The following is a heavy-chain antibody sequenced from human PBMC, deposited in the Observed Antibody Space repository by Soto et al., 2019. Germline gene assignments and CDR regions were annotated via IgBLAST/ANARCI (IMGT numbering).Heavy chain of an antibody. CDR1: GYTFTSYG. V-gene: IGHV1-18*01. CDR2: ISAYTGNT. Sequence: QVQLVQSGAEVKKPGASVKVSCKASGYTFTSYGISWVRQAPGQGLEWMGWISAYTGNTNYAQKLQGRVTMPTDTTTSTAYMELRSLISDDTAVYYCARDRGSYAFDYWGQGTLVTVSS. CDR3: ARDRGSYAFDY. J-gene: IGHJ4*02. D-gene: IGHD1-26*01.